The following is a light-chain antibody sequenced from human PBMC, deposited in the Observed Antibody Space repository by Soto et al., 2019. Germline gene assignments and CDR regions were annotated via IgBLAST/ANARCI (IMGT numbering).Light chain of an antibody. CDR2: EVN. CDR3: CSYAGSSTWV. J-gene: IGLJ2*01. CDR1: SSDVGNYNF. V-gene: IGLV2-23*02. Sequence: QSALTQPASVSGSPGQSITISCTGTSSDVGNYNFVSWYQQYPGKAPKAMIYEVNKRPSGISNRFSGSKSGNTASLTISGLQAEDEADYYCCSYAGSSTWVFGAGTQLTVL.